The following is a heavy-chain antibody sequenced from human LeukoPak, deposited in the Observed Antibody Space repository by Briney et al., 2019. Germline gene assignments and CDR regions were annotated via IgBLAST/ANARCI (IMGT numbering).Heavy chain of an antibody. J-gene: IGHJ4*02. V-gene: IGHV3-30*18. CDR1: GFTFSSYG. Sequence: PGRSLRLSCAASGFTFSSYGMHWVRQAPGKGLEWVAVISYDGSNKYYADSVKARFTISRDNSKNTLYLQMNSLRAGDTAVYYCAKDPLISWGQGTLVTVSS. CDR2: ISYDGSNK. CDR3: AKDPLIS.